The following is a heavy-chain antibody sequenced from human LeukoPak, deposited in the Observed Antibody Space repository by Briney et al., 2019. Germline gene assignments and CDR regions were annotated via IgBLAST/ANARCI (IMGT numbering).Heavy chain of an antibody. CDR1: GGTFSSYT. J-gene: IGHJ5*02. D-gene: IGHD6-19*01. CDR3: ARDYRSGRSNWFDP. Sequence: GASVKVPCKASGGTFSSYTISWVRQAPGQGLEWMGRIIPILGIANYAQKFQGRVTITVDKSTSTAYMELSSLRSEDTAVYYCARDYRSGRSNWFDPWGQGTLVTVSS. CDR2: IIPILGIA. V-gene: IGHV1-69*04.